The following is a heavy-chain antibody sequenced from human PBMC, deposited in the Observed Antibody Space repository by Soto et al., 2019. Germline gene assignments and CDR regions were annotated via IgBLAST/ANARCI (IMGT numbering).Heavy chain of an antibody. CDR3: AKGGDGYCSGGSCYDY. CDR2: ISGSGGST. J-gene: IGHJ4*02. CDR1: GFTFSSYA. D-gene: IGHD2-15*01. V-gene: IGHV3-23*01. Sequence: EVQLLESGGGLVQPGGSLRLSCAASGFTFSSYAMSWVRQAPGKGLEWFSDISGSGGSTYYADSVKGRFTNSRANSKNTLYLQINRLRAEDMAVYYCAKGGDGYCSGGSCYDYWGQGTLVTVSS.